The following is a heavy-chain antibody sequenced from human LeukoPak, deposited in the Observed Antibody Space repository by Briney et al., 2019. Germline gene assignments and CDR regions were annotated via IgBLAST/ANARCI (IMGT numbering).Heavy chain of an antibody. V-gene: IGHV4-30-4*01. J-gene: IGHJ4*02. D-gene: IGHD2-15*01. CDR3: ARGPLGGGSCYIDY. CDR2: IYYSGST. Sequence: ASETLSLTCTVSGGSISSGDYYWSWIRQPPGKGLKWIGYIYYSGSTYYNPSLKSRVTISVDTSKNQFSLKLSSVTAADTAVYYCARGPLGGGSCYIDYWGQGTLVTVSS. CDR1: GGSISSGDYY.